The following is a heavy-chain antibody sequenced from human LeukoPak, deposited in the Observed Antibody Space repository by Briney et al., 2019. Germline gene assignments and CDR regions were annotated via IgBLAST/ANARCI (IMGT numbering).Heavy chain of an antibody. CDR3: AKDPDYGDYNWG. Sequence: GGSLRLSCAASGFTFSSYAMSWVRQAPGKGLEWVSAISVSGGSTYYADSVKDRFTISRDNSKNTLYLQMNSLRAEDTAVYYCAKDPDYGDYNWGWGQGTLVTVSS. V-gene: IGHV3-23*01. CDR2: ISVSGGST. J-gene: IGHJ4*02. D-gene: IGHD4-17*01. CDR1: GFTFSSYA.